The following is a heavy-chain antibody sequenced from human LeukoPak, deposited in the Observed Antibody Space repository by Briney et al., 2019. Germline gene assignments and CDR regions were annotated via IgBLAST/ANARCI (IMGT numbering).Heavy chain of an antibody. D-gene: IGHD2-2*01. J-gene: IGHJ1*01. Sequence: SETLSLTCTVSGGSMSSYYWSWIRQPPGKGLEWIGYIFYSGSTNYNPSLKSRVTISVVTSKSQFSLKLSSVTAADTAVYYCAREGKYQGAEYFQHWGQGTLVTVSS. CDR3: AREGKYQGAEYFQH. CDR2: IFYSGST. CDR1: GGSMSSYY. V-gene: IGHV4-59*01.